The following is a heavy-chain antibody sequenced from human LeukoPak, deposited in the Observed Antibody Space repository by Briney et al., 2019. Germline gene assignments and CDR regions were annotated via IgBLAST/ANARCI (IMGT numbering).Heavy chain of an antibody. J-gene: IGHJ4*02. CDR3: ARGGSGSYFDY. V-gene: IGHV1-18*01. CDR1: VYTFIYQA. D-gene: IGHD3-10*01. Sequence: ASVKVSCTASVYTFIYQAIIWVRQAPGQGLEWMGWISPFNGKTDYAQTFQGRLTMTTDASTSTAHMELRSLRAADTAIYYCARGGSGSYFDYWGQGTLVAVSS. CDR2: ISPFNGKT.